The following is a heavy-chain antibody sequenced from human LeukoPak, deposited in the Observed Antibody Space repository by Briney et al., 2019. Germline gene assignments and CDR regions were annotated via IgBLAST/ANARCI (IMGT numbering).Heavy chain of an antibody. V-gene: IGHV3-48*02. CDR2: ISSSGATI. D-gene: IGHD6-19*01. J-gene: IGHJ4*02. CDR1: GFTFSPYG. CDR3: ARVTAVAAPWIY. Sequence: PGGSLRLSCAASGFTFSPYGFNWARQAPGRGLEWISYISSSGATIQYADSVEGRFTISRDNAQNPVYLQMNNLRDEDTAVYYCARVTAVAAPWIYWGQGTQVTVSS.